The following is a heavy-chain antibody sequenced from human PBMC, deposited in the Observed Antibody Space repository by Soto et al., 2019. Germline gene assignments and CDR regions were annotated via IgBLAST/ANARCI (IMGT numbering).Heavy chain of an antibody. CDR1: GGSISSYY. Sequence: QVQLQESGPGLVKPSETLSLTCTVSGGSISSYYWTWIRQPPGKGLEWIGYIYYTGSTNYNPPLKSRVTISVDTSKKQVSLILNSVSAADTAVYYCARGRHYGDYMDWGQGTLVTVSS. V-gene: IGHV4-59*01. CDR3: ARGRHYGDYMD. CDR2: IYYTGST. D-gene: IGHD4-17*01. J-gene: IGHJ4*02.